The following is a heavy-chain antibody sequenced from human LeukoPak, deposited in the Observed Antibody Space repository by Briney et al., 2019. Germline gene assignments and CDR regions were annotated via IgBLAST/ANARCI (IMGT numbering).Heavy chain of an antibody. CDR2: INPDGGST. J-gene: IGHJ4*02. V-gene: IGHV1-46*01. Sequence: SSVAVSCKASGYTFTTYYMHWVRQAPGQGLEWMGIINPDGGSTTYAQKFQGRVTMTRDTSTSTVYMELSSLRPDDTAVYYCARIGPGTYSSSWYFDYWGQGTLVSVSS. CDR1: GYTFTTYY. D-gene: IGHD6-13*01. CDR3: ARIGPGTYSSSWYFDY.